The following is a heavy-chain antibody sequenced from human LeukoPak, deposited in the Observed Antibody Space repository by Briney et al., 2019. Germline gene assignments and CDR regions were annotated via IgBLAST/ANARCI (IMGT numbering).Heavy chain of an antibody. D-gene: IGHD1-26*01. CDR1: GFTFSSYA. Sequence: PGRSLRLSCAASGFTFSSYAMHWVRQAPGKGLEWVAVISYDGSNKYYADSVKGRFTISRDNSKNTLYLQMNSLRAEDTAVYYCARDSYVLSGSSHNFDYGGQGTLVTVS. V-gene: IGHV3-30-3*01. J-gene: IGHJ4*02. CDR3: ARDSYVLSGSSHNFDY. CDR2: ISYDGSNK.